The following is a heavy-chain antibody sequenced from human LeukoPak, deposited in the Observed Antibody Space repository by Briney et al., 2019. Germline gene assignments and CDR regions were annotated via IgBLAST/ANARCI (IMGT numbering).Heavy chain of an antibody. CDR3: AREVRIAVAGRYYYYYMDV. CDR1: GYTFTSYA. CDR2: INAGNGNT. V-gene: IGHV1-3*01. Sequence: ASVKVSCNASGYTFTSYAMHWVRQAPGQRLEWMGWINAGNGNTKYSQKFQGRVTITRDTSASTAYMELRSLRSDDTAVYYCAREVRIAVAGRYYYYYMDVWGKGTTVTVSS. J-gene: IGHJ6*03. D-gene: IGHD6-19*01.